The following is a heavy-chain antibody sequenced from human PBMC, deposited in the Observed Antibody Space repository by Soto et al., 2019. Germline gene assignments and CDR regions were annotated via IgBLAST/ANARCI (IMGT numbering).Heavy chain of an antibody. J-gene: IGHJ2*01. CDR1: GDSISRSANY. CDR3: AKHPFNPLVTPYWYFDV. V-gene: IGHV4-39*01. Sequence: QLQLQESGPGLVKASETLSLTCTVSGDSISRSANYWGWVCQSPGRGLEWIGSFYSGGKTYFNPSLKSRVALSADTSKNELSLRLSSVTATDTATYYCAKHPFNPLVTPYWYFDVWGRGTPVAVS. D-gene: IGHD3-16*02. CDR2: FYSGGKT.